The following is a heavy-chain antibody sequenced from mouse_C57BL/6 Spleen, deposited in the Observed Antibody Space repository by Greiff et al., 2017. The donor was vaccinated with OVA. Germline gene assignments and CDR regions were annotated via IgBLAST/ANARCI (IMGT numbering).Heavy chain of an antibody. V-gene: IGHV5-17*01. CDR1: GFTFSDYG. D-gene: IGHD2-1*01. Sequence: EVKLMESGGGLVKPGGSLKLSCAASGFTFSDYGMHWVRQAPEKGLEWVAYISSGSSTLYYADTVKGRFTISRDNAKNTLFLQMTSLRSEDTAMYYCARIYYGNAMDYWGQGTSVTVSS. CDR2: ISSGSSTL. J-gene: IGHJ4*01. CDR3: ARIYYGNAMDY.